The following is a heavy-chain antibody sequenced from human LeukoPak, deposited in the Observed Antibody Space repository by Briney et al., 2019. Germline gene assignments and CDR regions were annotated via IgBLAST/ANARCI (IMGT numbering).Heavy chain of an antibody. CDR1: GFTFRNHE. D-gene: IGHD6-19*01. J-gene: IGHJ4*02. CDR3: ARDLGYSSGPNY. Sequence: GGSLRLSCAASGFTFRNHEMNWVRQAPGKGLEWISYISTSGSTIYYADSVKGRFTTSRDNAKNSLYLQMNSLRAEDTAVYYCARDLGYSSGPNYWGQGTRVTVSS. V-gene: IGHV3-48*03. CDR2: ISTSGSTI.